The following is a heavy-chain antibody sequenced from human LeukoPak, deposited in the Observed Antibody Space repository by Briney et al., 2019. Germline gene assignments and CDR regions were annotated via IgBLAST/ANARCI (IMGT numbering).Heavy chain of an antibody. J-gene: IGHJ4*02. Sequence: GESVKISCKGSGYSFPSYWIGWVRQMPGKGLEWMGIISPGDSDTRYSPSFQGQVTISADKSISTAFLQWSSLKASDTAMYYCVRLDSSGYYYAVYWGQGALVTVSS. V-gene: IGHV5-51*01. CDR3: VRLDSSGYYYAVY. D-gene: IGHD3-22*01. CDR1: GYSFPSYW. CDR2: ISPGDSDT.